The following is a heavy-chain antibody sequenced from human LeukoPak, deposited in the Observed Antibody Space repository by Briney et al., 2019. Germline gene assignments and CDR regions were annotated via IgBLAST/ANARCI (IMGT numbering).Heavy chain of an antibody. CDR1: AFTFSSHC. Sequence: GGSLRLSCGASAFTFSSHCMNWVRQAPGKGLEWVAIINHDGSEKYYADSVKGRFTISRDNAKNSLYLQMKSLRAEDTAVYFCARDCSSTSCYRAGFDPWGQGTLVTVSS. CDR2: INHDGSEK. D-gene: IGHD2-2*01. CDR3: ARDCSSTSCYRAGFDP. V-gene: IGHV3-7*01. J-gene: IGHJ5*02.